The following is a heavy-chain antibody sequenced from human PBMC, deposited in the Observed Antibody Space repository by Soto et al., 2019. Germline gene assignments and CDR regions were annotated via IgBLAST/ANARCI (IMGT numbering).Heavy chain of an antibody. CDR1: GITFSTYA. CDR2: IGSNGADK. Sequence: GPLRLSCAASGITFSTYAMSWARRAPGKGLEWVSTIGSNGADKQYADFVKGRFTVSRDSSKSTLSLQMNSLRAEDTAVYYCAADYLRHNSLNGYYYSYGMDVWGQGTTVTVSS. V-gene: IGHV3-23*01. D-gene: IGHD4-17*01. J-gene: IGHJ6*02. CDR3: AADYLRHNSLNGYYYSYGMDV.